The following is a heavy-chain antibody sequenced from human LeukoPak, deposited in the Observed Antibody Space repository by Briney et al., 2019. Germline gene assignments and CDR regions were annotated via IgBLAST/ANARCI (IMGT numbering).Heavy chain of an antibody. CDR2: IYYSGST. J-gene: IGHJ3*02. CDR1: GGSISSHY. Sequence: SETLSLTCTVSGGSISSHYWSWIRQPPGKGLESIGYIYYSGSTNYNPSLKSRVTISVDTSKSQFSLKLSSVTAADTAVYYCARDSGNDAFDIWGQGTMVTVSS. V-gene: IGHV4-59*11. D-gene: IGHD6-25*01. CDR3: ARDSGNDAFDI.